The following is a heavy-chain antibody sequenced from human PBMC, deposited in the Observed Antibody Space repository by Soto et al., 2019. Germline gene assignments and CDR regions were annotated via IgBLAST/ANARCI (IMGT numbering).Heavy chain of an antibody. CDR3: AREEAGDDYGDPNYYYGMDV. CDR2: ISAYNGNT. CDR1: GYTFTSYG. D-gene: IGHD4-17*01. J-gene: IGHJ6*02. Sequence: ASVKVSCKASGYTFTSYGISWVRQAPGQGLEWMGWISAYNGNTNYAQKLQGRVTMTTDTSTSTAYMELRSLRSDDTAVYYCAREEAGDDYGDPNYYYGMDVWGQGTTVTVSS. V-gene: IGHV1-18*01.